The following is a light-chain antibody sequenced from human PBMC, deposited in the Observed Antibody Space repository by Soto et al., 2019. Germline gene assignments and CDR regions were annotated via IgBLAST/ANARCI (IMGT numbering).Light chain of an antibody. V-gene: IGLV2-8*01. CDR3: SSYAASTYV. J-gene: IGLJ1*01. Sequence: QSVLTQPPSASGSPGQSVTISCTGTSSDVGGYNYVSWYHQHPGKAPKLIIYEVSKRPSGVPDRFSGSKSGNTASLTVSGLQTEDEADYYCSSYAASTYVFGTGTKVTVL. CDR2: EVS. CDR1: SSDVGGYNY.